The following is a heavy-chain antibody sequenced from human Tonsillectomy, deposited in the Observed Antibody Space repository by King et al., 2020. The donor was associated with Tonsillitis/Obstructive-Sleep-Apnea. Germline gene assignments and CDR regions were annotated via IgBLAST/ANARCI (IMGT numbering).Heavy chain of an antibody. CDR1: GFTFSDAW. CDR2: IKSKTNGGTA. V-gene: IGHV3-15*01. CDR3: HTPPWDLVVVPTAEGNKY. J-gene: IGHJ4*02. D-gene: IGHD2-2*01. Sequence: VQLVESGGGLIKPGGSLRLSCAASGFTFSDAWMTWVRQAPGKGLEWVGRIKSKTNGGTADYAAPVKGRFTISRDDSRNTLYLQMNSLKTEDTAVYYCHTPPWDLVVVPTAEGNKYWGQGTLVTVSS.